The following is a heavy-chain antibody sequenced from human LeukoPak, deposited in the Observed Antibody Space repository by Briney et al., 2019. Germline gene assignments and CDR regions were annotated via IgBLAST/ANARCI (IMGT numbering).Heavy chain of an antibody. V-gene: IGHV3-30*18. Sequence: PGGSLRLSCAASGFTFSSYGMHWVRQAPAKGLEWVAVISYDGSNKYYADSVKGRFTISRDNSKNTLYLQMNSLRAEDTAVYYCANLPSRHYDSSGPAAHFDYWGQGTLVTVSS. CDR3: ANLPSRHYDSSGPAAHFDY. CDR2: ISYDGSNK. J-gene: IGHJ4*02. CDR1: GFTFSSYG. D-gene: IGHD3-22*01.